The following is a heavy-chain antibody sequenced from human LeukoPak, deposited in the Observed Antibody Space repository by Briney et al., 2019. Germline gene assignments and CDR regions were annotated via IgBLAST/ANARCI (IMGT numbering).Heavy chain of an antibody. CDR1: GASVSSASY. J-gene: IGHJ5*02. Sequence: SETLSLTCTVSGASVSSASYWTWIRQPPGKGVEWIAHIYNGVNTNYNPSLKSRVTITVDTSKNQFSLRLNSVTAADTAVYYCARSRAFNSGAFDPWGQGSLVTVSS. V-gene: IGHV4-61*01. CDR2: IYNGVNT. CDR3: ARSRAFNSGAFDP. D-gene: IGHD1-26*01.